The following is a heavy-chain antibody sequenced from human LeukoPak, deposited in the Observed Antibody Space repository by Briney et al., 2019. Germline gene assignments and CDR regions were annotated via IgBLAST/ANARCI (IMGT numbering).Heavy chain of an antibody. CDR2: MSYDGSNK. V-gene: IGHV3-30*04. Sequence: HPGGSLRLSCAASGFTFSSYAMHWVRQAPGKGLEWVAVMSYDGSNKYYADSVKGRFTISRDNSKNTLYLQMNSLRAEDTAVYYCARDSETTVVAAYYFDYWGQGTLVTVSS. CDR3: ARDSETTVVAAYYFDY. CDR1: GFTFSSYA. D-gene: IGHD4-23*01. J-gene: IGHJ4*02.